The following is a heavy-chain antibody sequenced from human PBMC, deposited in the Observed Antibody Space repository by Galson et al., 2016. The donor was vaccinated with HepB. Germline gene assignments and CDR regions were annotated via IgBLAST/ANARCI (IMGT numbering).Heavy chain of an antibody. CDR1: GISFRNVW. V-gene: IGHV3-15*01. D-gene: IGHD5-12*01. CDR3: TTWVPIVATIQDY. CDR2: IKSTTHGGTT. J-gene: IGHJ4*02. Sequence: SLRLSCAASGISFRNVWMSWVRQAPGRGLEWVGRIKSTTHGGTTDYAAPVKGRFTISRDGLKNTVYLQMNSLETEDTAVYYCTTWVPIVATIQDYWGQGTLVTVSS.